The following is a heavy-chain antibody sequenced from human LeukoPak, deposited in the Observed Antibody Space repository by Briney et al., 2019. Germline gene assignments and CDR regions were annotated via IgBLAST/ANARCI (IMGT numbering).Heavy chain of an antibody. CDR2: IYYSGST. Sequence: SETLSLTCTVSGDSISSYYWSWIRQSPGKGLEWIGYIYYSGSTNYNPSLKSRVTISVDTSKNQFSLKLSSVTAADTAVYYCARVTGTAPDYWGQGTLVTVSS. J-gene: IGHJ4*02. CDR1: GDSISSYY. CDR3: ARVTGTAPDY. V-gene: IGHV4-59*13. D-gene: IGHD1-14*01.